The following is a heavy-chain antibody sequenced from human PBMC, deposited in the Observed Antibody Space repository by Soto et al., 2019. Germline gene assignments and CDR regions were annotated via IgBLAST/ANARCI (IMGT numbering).Heavy chain of an antibody. CDR3: ARESGITMVRGVMNYYSYMDV. D-gene: IGHD3-10*01. CDR1: GYTFTGYY. J-gene: IGHJ6*03. Sequence: GASVKVSCKASGYTFTGYYMHWVRQAPGQGLEWMGWINPNSGGTNYAQKFQGWVTMTRDTSISTAYMELSRLRSDATAVYYCARESGITMVRGVMNYYSYMDVWGKGTTVTVSS. CDR2: INPNSGGT. V-gene: IGHV1-2*04.